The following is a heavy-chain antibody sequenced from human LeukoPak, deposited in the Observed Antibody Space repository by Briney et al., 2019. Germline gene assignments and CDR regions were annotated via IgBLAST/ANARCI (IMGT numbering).Heavy chain of an antibody. CDR1: GFTFTSSA. J-gene: IGHJ4*02. CDR3: AKDGSADYDILTGYYKPLYFDY. D-gene: IGHD3-9*01. V-gene: IGHV1-58*01. CDR2: IVVGSGNT. Sequence: SVKVSCKASGFTFTSSAVQWVRQARGQRLEWIGWIVVGSGNTNYAQKFQERVTITRDMSTSTAYMELSSLRSEDTAVYYCAKDGSADYDILTGYYKPLYFDYWGQGTLVTVSS.